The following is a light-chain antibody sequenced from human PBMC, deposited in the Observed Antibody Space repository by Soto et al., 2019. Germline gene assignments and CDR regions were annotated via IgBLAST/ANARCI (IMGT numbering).Light chain of an antibody. J-gene: IGKJ3*01. Sequence: DIVMTQSPDSLAVSLGERATINCKSSQSVLYSSNNKNHLSWYQQKPGQPPKLLIYWASTRESGVPDRFSGSGSGTDFTLTINSLQAEDVAVYYCPQYCSMPFTFGPGTKVDIK. V-gene: IGKV4-1*01. CDR2: WAS. CDR3: PQYCSMPFT. CDR1: QSVLYSSNNKNH.